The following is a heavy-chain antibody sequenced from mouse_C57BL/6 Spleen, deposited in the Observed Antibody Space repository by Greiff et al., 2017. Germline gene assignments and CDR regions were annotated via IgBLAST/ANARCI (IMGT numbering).Heavy chain of an antibody. Sequence: EVQGVESGGDLVKPGGSLKLSCAASGFTFSSYGMSWVRQTPDKRLEWVATISSGGSYTYYPDSVKGRFTISRDNAKNTLYLQMSSLKSEDTAMXYCARQGSYVWYFDVWGTGTTVTVSA. J-gene: IGHJ1*03. D-gene: IGHD6-1*01. CDR3: ARQGSYVWYFDV. CDR1: GFTFSSYG. CDR2: ISSGGSYT. V-gene: IGHV5-6*01.